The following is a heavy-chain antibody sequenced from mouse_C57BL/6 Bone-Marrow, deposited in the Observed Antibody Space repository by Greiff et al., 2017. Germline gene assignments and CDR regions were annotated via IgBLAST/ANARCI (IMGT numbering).Heavy chain of an antibody. J-gene: IGHJ2*01. CDR2: IRNKANGYTT. CDR1: GFTFTDYY. D-gene: IGHD1-1*01. CDR3: ARGIYYYGSSYFYFDY. V-gene: IGHV7-3*01. Sequence: EVKLMESGGGLVQPGGSLSLSCAASGFTFTDYYMSWVRQPPGKALEWLGFIRNKANGYTTEYSASVKGRFTISRDNSQSILYLQMNALRAEDSATYYCARGIYYYGSSYFYFDYWGQGTTLTVSS.